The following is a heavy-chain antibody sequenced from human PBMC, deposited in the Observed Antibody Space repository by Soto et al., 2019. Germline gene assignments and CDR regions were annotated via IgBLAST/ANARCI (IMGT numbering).Heavy chain of an antibody. D-gene: IGHD3-3*01. CDR3: ATIYPSPRCQWSLSYSFDS. CDR1: GGSMRSGSYY. V-gene: IGHV4-31*03. Sequence: SETLSLTCTVSGGSMRSGSYYWSWIRQHPGKGLEWIGYIYYSGSAYYNPSLQSRVTISVDTSMNQFSLMLNSVTAADTAVYYCATIYPSPRCQWSLSYSFDSWGQGTLVTVSS. J-gene: IGHJ4*02. CDR2: IYYSGSA.